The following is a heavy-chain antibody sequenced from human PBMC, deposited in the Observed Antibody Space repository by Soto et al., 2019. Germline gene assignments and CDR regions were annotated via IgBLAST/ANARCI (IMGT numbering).Heavy chain of an antibody. Sequence: SETLSLTCAVYGGSFSGYYWSWIRQPPGKGLEWIGEINHSGSTNYNPSLKSRVTISVDTSKNQFSLKLSSVTAADTAVYCCARTAVNPKGAVYYYYGMDVWGQGTTVTVSS. CDR3: ARTAVNPKGAVYYYYGMDV. J-gene: IGHJ6*02. CDR2: INHSGST. CDR1: GGSFSGYY. D-gene: IGHD2-21*02. V-gene: IGHV4-34*01.